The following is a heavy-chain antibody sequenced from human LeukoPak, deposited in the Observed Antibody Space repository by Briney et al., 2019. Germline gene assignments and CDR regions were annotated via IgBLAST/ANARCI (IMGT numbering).Heavy chain of an antibody. Sequence: ASVKVSSKASGYTFTSYDINWVRQATGQGREWMGWMNPNSGNTGYAQKFQGRVTMTRNTSISTADMELSRLKSDDTAVYYCARGYDILTGTDPFDIWGQGTMVTVSS. CDR2: MNPNSGNT. J-gene: IGHJ3*02. CDR1: GYTFTSYD. V-gene: IGHV1-8*01. CDR3: ARGYDILTGTDPFDI. D-gene: IGHD3-9*01.